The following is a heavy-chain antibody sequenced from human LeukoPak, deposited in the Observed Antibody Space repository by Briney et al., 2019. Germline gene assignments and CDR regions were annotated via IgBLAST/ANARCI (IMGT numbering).Heavy chain of an antibody. CDR1: GFTFNIYW. CDR3: ARVRHYYFDY. J-gene: IGHJ4*02. CDR2: IKQDGSEK. V-gene: IGHV3-7*03. Sequence: GGSLRLSCAASGFTFNIYWMAWVRQAPGKGLEWVANIKQDGSEKYYVDSVKGRFTTSRDNAKNSLYLQMNSLRAEDTAVYYCARVRHYYFDYWGQGTLVTVSS.